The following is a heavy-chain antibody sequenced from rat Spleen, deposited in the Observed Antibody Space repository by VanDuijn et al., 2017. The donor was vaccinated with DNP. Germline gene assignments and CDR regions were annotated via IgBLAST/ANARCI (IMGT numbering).Heavy chain of an antibody. V-gene: IGHV5-7*01. D-gene: IGHD1-2*01. Sequence: EVQLVESGGGPVQPGRSMKLSCAASGFTFSSFAMAWVRQAPKKGLEWVATISYDGRETYYRDSVKGRFTISRDNAKSTLYLQMDSLRSEDTATYYCARSDSYGFPYWGQGTLVTVSS. J-gene: IGHJ3*01. CDR1: GFTFSSFA. CDR3: ARSDSYGFPY. CDR2: ISYDGRET.